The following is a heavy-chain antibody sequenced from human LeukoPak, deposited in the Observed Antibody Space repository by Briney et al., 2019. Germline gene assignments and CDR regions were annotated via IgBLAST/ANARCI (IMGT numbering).Heavy chain of an antibody. V-gene: IGHV4-59*01. J-gene: IGHJ6*02. CDR1: GGSISSYY. CDR2: IYYGGST. D-gene: IGHD5-12*01. CDR3: ARGPGYSGYDSNYYYYYGMDV. Sequence: SETLSLTCTVSGGSISSYYWSWIRQPPGKGLEWIGYIYYGGSTNYNPSLKSRVTISVDTSKNQFSLKLSSVTAADTAVYYCARGPGYSGYDSNYYYYYGMDVWGQGTTVTVSS.